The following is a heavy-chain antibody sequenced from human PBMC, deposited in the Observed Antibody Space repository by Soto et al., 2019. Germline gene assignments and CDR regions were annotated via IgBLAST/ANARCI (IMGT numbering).Heavy chain of an antibody. CDR3: TRDASRDSSARGWFDP. CDR2: ISSNSAYI. Sequence: GGSLRLSCAASGFTFSSFTMNWVRRAPGKGLEWVSTISSNSAYIYYTGALRGRFTISRDNAKNSLHLQMNSLRAEDTAVYYCTRDASRDSSARGWFDPWGPGTLVTVSS. J-gene: IGHJ5*02. D-gene: IGHD6-13*01. CDR1: GFTFSSFT. V-gene: IGHV3-21*01.